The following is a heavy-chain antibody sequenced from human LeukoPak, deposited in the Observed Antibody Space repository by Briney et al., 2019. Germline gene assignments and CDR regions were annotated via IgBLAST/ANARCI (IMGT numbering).Heavy chain of an antibody. CDR3: ARDSGYDLS. CDR2: MYTSGNT. CDR1: GDSISSYF. V-gene: IGHV4-4*07. Sequence: SETLSLTCTVSGDSISSYFWSWIRQPAGKGLELIGRMYTSGNTIYNPSLKSRVSMSVDTSKNQLSLKARSVTAADTAVYYCARDSGYDLSWGQGTLVTVSS. J-gene: IGHJ4*02. D-gene: IGHD5-12*01.